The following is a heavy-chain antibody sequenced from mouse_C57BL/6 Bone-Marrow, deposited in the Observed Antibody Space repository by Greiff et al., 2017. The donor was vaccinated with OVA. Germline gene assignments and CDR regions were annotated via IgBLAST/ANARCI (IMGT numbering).Heavy chain of an antibody. CDR1: GFSFTSYG. CDR3: AKPITTVVDWYFDV. CDR2: IWGDGST. D-gene: IGHD1-1*01. V-gene: IGHV2-3*01. J-gene: IGHJ1*03. Sequence: VKLMESGPGLVAPSQSLSITCTVSGFSFTSYGVSWVRQPPGKGLEWLGVIWGDGSTNYHSALISRLSISKDNSKSQVFLKLNSLQTDDTATYYCAKPITTVVDWYFDVWGTGTTVTVSS.